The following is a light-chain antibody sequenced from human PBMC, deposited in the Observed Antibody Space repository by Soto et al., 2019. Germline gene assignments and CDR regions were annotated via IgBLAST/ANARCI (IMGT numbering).Light chain of an antibody. CDR1: SADIGAYDH. CDR2: DVS. V-gene: IGLV2-14*01. Sequence: QSVLTQPASVSGSPGRSISISCAGTSADIGAYDHVSWYQQHPGKAPKLIIYDVSSRPSGVSNRFSGSKSANTASLTIFGLQAEDEADYFCSSYTDFSLYVFGTGTKVNVL. CDR3: SSYTDFSLYV. J-gene: IGLJ1*01.